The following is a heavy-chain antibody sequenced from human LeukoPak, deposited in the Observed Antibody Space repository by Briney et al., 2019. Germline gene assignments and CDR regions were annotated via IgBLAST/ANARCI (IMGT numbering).Heavy chain of an antibody. Sequence: ASVKVSCKASGYTFTSYGISWVRQAPGQGLEWMGWISAYNGNTNYAQKLQGRVTMTTDTSTSTAYMELRSLRSDDTAVYYCARAQYCGGDCYIFDYWGQGTLVTVSS. J-gene: IGHJ4*02. CDR3: ARAQYCGGDCYIFDY. CDR2: ISAYNGNT. CDR1: GYTFTSYG. D-gene: IGHD2-21*02. V-gene: IGHV1-18*01.